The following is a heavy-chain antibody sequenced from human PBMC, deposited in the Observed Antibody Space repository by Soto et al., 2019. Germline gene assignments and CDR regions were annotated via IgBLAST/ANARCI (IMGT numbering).Heavy chain of an antibody. Sequence: SETLTLTCTVSGGSVRSDNYYWSWIRQPPGKGLEWIGYIYNSGSTKYNPSLESRVTIPGDTSDNQFSLNLISVTTADTAVYYCAALKRMVAGDYWGQGALVTVSS. V-gene: IGHV4-61*01. CDR1: GGSVRSDNYY. CDR3: AALKRMVAGDY. CDR2: IYNSGST. D-gene: IGHD2-8*01. J-gene: IGHJ4*02.